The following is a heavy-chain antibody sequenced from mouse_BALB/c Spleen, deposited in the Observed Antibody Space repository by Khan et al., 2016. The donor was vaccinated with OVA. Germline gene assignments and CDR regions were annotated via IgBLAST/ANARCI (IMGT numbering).Heavy chain of an antibody. CDR3: ERVGPYHAKYGAWFAY. CDR1: GYTFTSYT. CDR2: INPSNGYT. D-gene: IGHD2-10*01. V-gene: IGHV1-4*01. J-gene: IGHJ3*01. Sequence: QIQLVQSGAELARPGASVKMSCKASGYTFTSYTMHWVKQRPGQGLEWIGYINPSNGYTNYNQKFRDKATLTADKSSSTAYMQLSSLRAEDSAVYYCERVGPYHAKYGAWFAYWGQGTLVTVSA.